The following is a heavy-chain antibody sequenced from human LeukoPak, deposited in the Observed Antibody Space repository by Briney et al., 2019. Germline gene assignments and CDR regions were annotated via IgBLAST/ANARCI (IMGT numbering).Heavy chain of an antibody. V-gene: IGHV3-74*01. CDR1: GFTLSSYW. J-gene: IGHJ4*02. CDR3: ARTKGYCSSSSCYGTGGIPYDY. D-gene: IGHD2-2*01. CDR2: ISSDGSST. Sequence: GGSLRLSCAASGFTLSSYWMHWVRQAPGKGLVWVSRISSDGSSTSYADSVKGRFIISRDNAKNTLYLQMNSLRAEDTAVYYCARTKGYCSSSSCYGTGGIPYDYWGQGTLVTVSS.